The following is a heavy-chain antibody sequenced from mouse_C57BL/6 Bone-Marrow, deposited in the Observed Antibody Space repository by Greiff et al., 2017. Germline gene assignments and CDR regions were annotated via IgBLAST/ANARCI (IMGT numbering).Heavy chain of an antibody. CDR2: INPYNGGT. V-gene: IGHV1-19*01. D-gene: IGHD3-3*01. CDR1: GYTFTDYY. CDR3: ARKGWDCWYFDV. Sequence: VQLQQSGPVLVKPGASVKMSCKASGYTFTDYYMNWVKQSHGKSLEWIGVINPYNGGTSYNQKFKGKATLTVDKSSSTAYKELNSLTSEDSAVYYCARKGWDCWYFDVWGTGTTVTVSS. J-gene: IGHJ1*03.